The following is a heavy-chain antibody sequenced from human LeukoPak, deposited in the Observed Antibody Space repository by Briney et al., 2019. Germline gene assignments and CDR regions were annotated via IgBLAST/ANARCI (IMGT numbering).Heavy chain of an antibody. V-gene: IGHV1-69*04. CDR3: ARSLYGDYSDAFDI. D-gene: IGHD4-17*01. CDR2: IIPILGIA. CDR1: GGTFSSYA. Sequence: SVKVSCKASGGTFSSYAISWVRQAPGQGLEWMGRIIPILGIANYAQKFQGRVTITADKSTSTAYMELSSLRSEDTAVYYCARSLYGDYSDAFDIWGQGTMVTVSS. J-gene: IGHJ3*02.